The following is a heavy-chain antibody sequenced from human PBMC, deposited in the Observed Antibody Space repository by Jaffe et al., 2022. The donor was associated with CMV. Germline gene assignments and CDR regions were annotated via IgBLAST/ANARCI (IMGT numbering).Heavy chain of an antibody. V-gene: IGHV3-21*01. CDR3: ARDEPMRASDTWFIDS. CDR2: ITSRSTYI. D-gene: IGHD3-9*01. J-gene: IGHJ5*01. Sequence: EVHLVESGGGLVKPGGSLRLSCAASGFTFNSFSMNWVRQAPGKGLEWVSTITSRSTYIYYADSVKGRFTVSRDNAKNSLYLQMNSLRVEDTAVYFCARDEPMRASDTWFIDSWGRGALVTVSS. CDR1: GFTFNSFS.